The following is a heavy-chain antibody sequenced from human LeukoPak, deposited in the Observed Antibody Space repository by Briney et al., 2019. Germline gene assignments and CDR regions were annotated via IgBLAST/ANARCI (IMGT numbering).Heavy chain of an antibody. J-gene: IGHJ4*02. V-gene: IGHV3-74*01. CDR2: INSDGSTT. Sequence: LGGSLRLSCAVAGFTVSRYWIHWVRQAPGKGLVWVSRINSDGSTTGHAESVKGRFPVSSDNAKNTLYLQINSLRADDTAVYYSARERGGLSSSCYSTLDYWGQGTLVTVSS. D-gene: IGHD6-13*01. CDR3: ARERGGLSSSCYSTLDY. CDR1: GFTVSRYW.